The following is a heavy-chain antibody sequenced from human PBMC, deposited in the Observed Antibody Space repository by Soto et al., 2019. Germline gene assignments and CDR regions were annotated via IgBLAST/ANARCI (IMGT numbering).Heavy chain of an antibody. CDR2: ISSSSSTI. CDR1: GFTFSSYA. J-gene: IGHJ4*02. D-gene: IGHD6-6*01. V-gene: IGHV3-48*01. Sequence: GGSLRLSCAASGFTFSSYAMSWVRQAPGKGLEWVSYISSSSSTIYYADSVKGRFTISRDNAKNSLYLQMNSLRAEDTAVYYCARCKNLLAARPVGLDYWGQGTLVTVSS. CDR3: ARCKNLLAARPVGLDY.